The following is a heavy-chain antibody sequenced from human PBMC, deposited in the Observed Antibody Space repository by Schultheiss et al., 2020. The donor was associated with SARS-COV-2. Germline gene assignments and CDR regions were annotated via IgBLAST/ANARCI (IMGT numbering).Heavy chain of an antibody. Sequence: GGSLRLSCAASGFAFSNSGMHWVRQAPGKGLEWVAVLSYDGSNKCCADSVKGRFTISRDTSRNTLYLQMNSLKTEDTAVYYCTRGQQLVRYYYYYGMDVWGQGTTVTVSS. J-gene: IGHJ6*02. V-gene: IGHV3-30*03. CDR1: GFAFSNSG. CDR2: LSYDGSNK. CDR3: TRGQQLVRYYYYYGMDV. D-gene: IGHD6-13*01.